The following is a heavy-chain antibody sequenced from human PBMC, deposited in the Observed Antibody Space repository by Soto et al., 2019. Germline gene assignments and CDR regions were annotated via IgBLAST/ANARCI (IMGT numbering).Heavy chain of an antibody. CDR1: GFTFSSYA. J-gene: IGHJ6*02. CDR2: ISYDGSNK. V-gene: IGHV3-30-3*01. CDR3: ARDENSALQYYYSGMDV. D-gene: IGHD1-1*01. Sequence: PGGSLRLSCAASGFTFSSYAMHWVRQAPGKGLEWVAVISYDGSNKYYADSVKGRFTISRDNSKNTLYLQMNSLRAEDTAVYYCARDENSALQYYYSGMDVWGQGTTVTVSS.